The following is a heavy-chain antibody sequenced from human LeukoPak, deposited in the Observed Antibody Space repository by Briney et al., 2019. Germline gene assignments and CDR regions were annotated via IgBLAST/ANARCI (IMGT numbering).Heavy chain of an antibody. J-gene: IGHJ4*02. D-gene: IGHD3-10*01. V-gene: IGHV3-53*01. Sequence: GGSLRLSCAASGFTVSSNYMSWVRQAPGKGLEWVSVIYSGGSTYYADSVKGRFTISRDNSKNTLYLQMNSLRAEDTAVYYCAGGPNYYGSADTDWGQGTLVTVSS. CDR1: GFTVSSNY. CDR2: IYSGGST. CDR3: AGGPNYYGSADTD.